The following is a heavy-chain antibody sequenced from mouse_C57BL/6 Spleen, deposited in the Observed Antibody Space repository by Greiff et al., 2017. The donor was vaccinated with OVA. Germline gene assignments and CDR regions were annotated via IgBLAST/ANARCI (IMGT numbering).Heavy chain of an antibody. D-gene: IGHD2-5*01. V-gene: IGHV5-16*01. Sequence: EVHLVESEGGLVQPGRSMKLSCTASGFTFSDYYMAWVRQVPEKGLEWVANINYDGSSTYYLDSLKSRFIISRDNAKNILYLQMSSLKSEDTATYYCARSYSNYVAWFAYWGQGTLVTVSA. J-gene: IGHJ3*01. CDR3: ARSYSNYVAWFAY. CDR1: GFTFSDYY. CDR2: INYDGSST.